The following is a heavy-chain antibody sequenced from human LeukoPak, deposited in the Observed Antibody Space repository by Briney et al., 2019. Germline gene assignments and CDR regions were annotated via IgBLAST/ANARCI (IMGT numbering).Heavy chain of an antibody. Sequence: SQTLSLTCAISGDSVSGNSLAWNWIWQSPSRGLEWLGRTYYRSKWYNDYAESVKSRISINSDTSKNQFSLQLNSVTPEDTAVYYCARESGAAFDIWGQGTMVTVSS. CDR1: GDSVSGNSLA. J-gene: IGHJ3*02. CDR2: TYYRSKWYN. CDR3: ARESGAAFDI. V-gene: IGHV6-1*01.